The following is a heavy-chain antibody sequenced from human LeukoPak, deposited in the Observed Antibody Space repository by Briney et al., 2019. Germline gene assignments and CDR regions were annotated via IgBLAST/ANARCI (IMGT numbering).Heavy chain of an antibody. CDR2: MNPNSGNT. CDR1: GYTFTSYD. D-gene: IGHD5-18*01. CDR3: VRGQLDTVFYYYYMDV. Sequence: GASVKVSCKASGYTFTSYDINWVRQATGQGLEWMGWMNPNSGNTGYAQKFQGRVTMTRNTSISTAYMELSSLRSEDTAVYYCVRGQLDTVFYYYYMDVWGKGTTVTVSS. V-gene: IGHV1-8*01. J-gene: IGHJ6*03.